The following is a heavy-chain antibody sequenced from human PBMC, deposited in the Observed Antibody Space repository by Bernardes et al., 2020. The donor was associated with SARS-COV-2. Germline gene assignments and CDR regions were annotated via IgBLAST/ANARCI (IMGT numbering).Heavy chain of an antibody. J-gene: IGHJ6*02. CDR2: IWSDGSNK. CDR1: GFTFSSYG. Sequence: GGSLRLSCAASGFTFSSYGMRWVRQAPGKGLEWVAVIWSDGSNKYYADSVKGRFTISRDNSKNTLYLQMISLRAEDTALYYCARGTYNYYNVMDVWGQGTTVTVSS. V-gene: IGHV3-33*01. D-gene: IGHD3-10*01. CDR3: ARGTYNYYNVMDV.